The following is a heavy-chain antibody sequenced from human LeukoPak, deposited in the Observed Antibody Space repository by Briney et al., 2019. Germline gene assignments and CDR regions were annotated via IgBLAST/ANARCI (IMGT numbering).Heavy chain of an antibody. D-gene: IGHD6-13*01. J-gene: IGHJ6*02. V-gene: IGHV3-9*01. CDR1: GFTFDDYA. CDR2: ISWNSGSI. CDR3: AKEAGYYGMDV. Sequence: GGSLRLSCAASGFTFDDYAMHWVRQAPGKGLEWVSGISWNSGSIGYADSVKGRFTISRDNAKNSLYLQMNSLRAEDTVLYYCAKEAGYYGMDVWGQGTTVTVSS.